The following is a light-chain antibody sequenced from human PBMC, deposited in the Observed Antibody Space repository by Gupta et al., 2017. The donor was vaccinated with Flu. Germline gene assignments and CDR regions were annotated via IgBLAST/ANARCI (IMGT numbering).Light chain of an antibody. CDR2: GNT. CDR3: QSYNSNVSGGV. CDR1: SSNIGAGFD. V-gene: IGLV1-40*01. Sequence: QSVLTHPPSVSGAPGRWVTISCTGRSSNIGAGFDVHLYQQLPGKAPKLLIYGNTNRPSGVPDRFPGSKSGTSAYLAIIGLQAQAEADYYCQSYNSNVSGGVFGGGTKRTVL. J-gene: IGLJ3*02.